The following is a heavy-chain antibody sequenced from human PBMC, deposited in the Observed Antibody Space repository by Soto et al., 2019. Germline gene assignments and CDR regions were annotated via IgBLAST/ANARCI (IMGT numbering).Heavy chain of an antibody. CDR2: VSGSGDST. CDR1: GFTFISYA. V-gene: IGHV3-23*01. CDR3: VKLCRSSCFDH. Sequence: PGGSLRLSCTTSGFTFISYAMSWVRQAPGKGLEWVSGVSGSGDSTYYADSVKGRFIISRDNSKSTLYLQMNSLRVEDTAVYYCVKLCRSSCFDHWGQGTLVTVYS. D-gene: IGHD1-26*01. J-gene: IGHJ4*02.